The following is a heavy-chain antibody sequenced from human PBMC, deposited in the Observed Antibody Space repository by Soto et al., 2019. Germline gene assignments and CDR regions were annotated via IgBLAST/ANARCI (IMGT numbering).Heavy chain of an antibody. Sequence: QVQLQESGPGLVKPSQTLSLTCTVSGGSISNGDYYWNWIRQPPGKGLEWIGSIYYTGITYYTPSVKSRVTTPRDTSRHQFSLRLSSVTAADTAMHYCTRTSAVEGDSWGQGILVTGSS. CDR2: IYYTGIT. V-gene: IGHV4-30-4*01. CDR1: GGSISNGDYY. D-gene: IGHD2-15*01. CDR3: TRTSAVEGDS. J-gene: IGHJ4*02.